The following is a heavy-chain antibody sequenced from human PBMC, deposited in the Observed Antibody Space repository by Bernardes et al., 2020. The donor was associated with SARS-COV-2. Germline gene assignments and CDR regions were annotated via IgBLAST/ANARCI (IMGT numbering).Heavy chain of an antibody. CDR3: AKDGYSYEKMYYFDY. CDR1: GFTFSSYA. Sequence: GGSLRLSCAASGFTFSSYAMSWVRQAPGKGLEWVSAISGSGGSTYYADSVKGRFTISRDNSKNTLYLQMNSLRAEDTAVYYCAKDGYSYEKMYYFDYWGQGTLVSVSS. V-gene: IGHV3-23*01. CDR2: ISGSGGST. D-gene: IGHD5-18*01. J-gene: IGHJ4*02.